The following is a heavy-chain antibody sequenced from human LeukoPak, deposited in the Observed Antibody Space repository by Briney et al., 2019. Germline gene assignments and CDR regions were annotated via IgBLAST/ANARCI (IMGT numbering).Heavy chain of an antibody. Sequence: PGGSLRLSCAASRFTSSSYWMSWVRQAPGKGLEWVANIKQDGSEKYYVDSVKGRFTISRDNAKNSLYLQMNSLRAEDTAVYYCARGRYSYWGQGTLVTVSS. CDR1: RFTSSSYW. V-gene: IGHV3-7*01. D-gene: IGHD5-18*01. CDR3: ARGRYSY. J-gene: IGHJ4*02. CDR2: IKQDGSEK.